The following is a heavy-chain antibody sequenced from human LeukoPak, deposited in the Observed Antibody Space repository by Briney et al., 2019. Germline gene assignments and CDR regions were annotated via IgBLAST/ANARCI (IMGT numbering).Heavy chain of an antibody. Sequence: GGSLRLSCAASGFTFSSYAMGWVRQAPGKGLERVSAISGSGHSTYYADSVKGRFTISRDNSKNTLYLQMSSLRVEDTAVYYCAKDEKYYYDSSPPDYWGEGTLVTVSS. CDR1: GFTFSSYA. J-gene: IGHJ4*02. V-gene: IGHV3-23*01. CDR2: ISGSGHST. D-gene: IGHD3-22*01. CDR3: AKDEKYYYDSSPPDY.